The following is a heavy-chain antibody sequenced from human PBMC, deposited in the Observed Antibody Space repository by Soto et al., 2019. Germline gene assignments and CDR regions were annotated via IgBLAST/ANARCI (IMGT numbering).Heavy chain of an antibody. D-gene: IGHD1-26*01. CDR2: ISSDGSST. V-gene: IGHV3-74*01. CDR1: GFTFSSYY. J-gene: IGHJ6*02. CDR3: TKGVVGATPYGMDI. Sequence: EVQLVESGGGLVQPGGSLRLSCAASGFTFSSYYMHWVRQAPGKGLVWVSRISSDGSSTSYADSVKGRFTISRDNAKNTMYLQMNSLGAEDTAVYYCTKGVVGATPYGMDIWGQGTTVTVSS.